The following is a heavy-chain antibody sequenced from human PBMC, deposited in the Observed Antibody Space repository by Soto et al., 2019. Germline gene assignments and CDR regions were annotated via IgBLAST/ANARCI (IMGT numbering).Heavy chain of an antibody. Sequence: EVQLVESGGGLVQPGGSLRLSCAASGFPVSSNYMSWVRQAPGKGLEWVSVICSGGSTYYADSVKGRFTISRDNSKNTLYLQMNSLRAEDTAVYYCARDRGALEYSGYAPPGEYFDYWGQGTLVTVSS. J-gene: IGHJ4*02. CDR2: ICSGGST. V-gene: IGHV3-66*01. CDR1: GFPVSSNY. D-gene: IGHD5-12*01. CDR3: ARDRGALEYSGYAPPGEYFDY.